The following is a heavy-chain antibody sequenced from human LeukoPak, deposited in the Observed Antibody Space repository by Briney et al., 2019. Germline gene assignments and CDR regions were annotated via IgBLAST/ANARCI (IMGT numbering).Heavy chain of an antibody. Sequence: SETLSLTCTVSGGSISSGDYYWNWIRQAPGKGLEWIGYIYYSGSAYYNPSLKSRVTLSIDTSKNQFSLNLTSVTAADTAVYYCAREFDYWGQGILVTVSS. J-gene: IGHJ4*02. CDR2: IYYSGSA. CDR3: AREFDY. CDR1: GGSISSGDYY. V-gene: IGHV4-30-4*01.